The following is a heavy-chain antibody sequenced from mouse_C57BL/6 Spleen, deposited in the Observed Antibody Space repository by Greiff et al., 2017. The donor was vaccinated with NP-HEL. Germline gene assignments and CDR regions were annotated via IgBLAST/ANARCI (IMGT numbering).Heavy chain of an antibody. CDR1: GYTFTDYY. J-gene: IGHJ3*01. Sequence: VQLQQSGPVLVKPGASVKMSCKASGYTFTDYYMNWVKQSHGKSLEWIGVINPYNGGTSYNQKFKGKATLTVDKSSSTAYMELNSLTSEDSAVYYCAIYYSNYVWFAYWGQGTLVTVSA. D-gene: IGHD2-5*01. CDR3: AIYYSNYVWFAY. V-gene: IGHV1-19*01. CDR2: INPYNGGT.